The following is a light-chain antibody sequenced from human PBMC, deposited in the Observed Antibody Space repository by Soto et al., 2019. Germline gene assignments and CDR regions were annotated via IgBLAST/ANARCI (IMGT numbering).Light chain of an antibody. CDR1: QSVNSIY. Sequence: EIVLTQSPGTLSLSPGERATLSCRASQSVNSIYLAWYQQKPGQAPRLLIYGTSSRATGIPDRFSGSGSGTDFTLTISRLEPEDFAVYYCHQYGTSPWTFGQGNKVEIK. J-gene: IGKJ1*01. V-gene: IGKV3-20*01. CDR3: HQYGTSPWT. CDR2: GTS.